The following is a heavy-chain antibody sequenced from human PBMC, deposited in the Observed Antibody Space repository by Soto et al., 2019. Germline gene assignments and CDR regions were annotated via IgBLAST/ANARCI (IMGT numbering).Heavy chain of an antibody. V-gene: IGHV3-23*01. CDR3: ARGSSASERQSPHY. J-gene: IGHJ4*02. CDR1: GFTFSSYA. CDR2: ISGSGGAT. D-gene: IGHD6-6*01. Sequence: EVQLLESGGHLVQPGGSLRLSCAASGFTFSSYAMNWVRQSTGKGLEWVSAISGSGGATFYADYMGGRFTISRDKSRNTVYLQMKSLRAGDSAIYYCARGSSASERQSPHYWGQGTLVTVSS.